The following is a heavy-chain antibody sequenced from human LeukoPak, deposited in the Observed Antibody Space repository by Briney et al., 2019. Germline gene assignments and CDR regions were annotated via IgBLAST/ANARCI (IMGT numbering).Heavy chain of an antibody. CDR1: GLTVSSNY. J-gene: IGHJ6*02. CDR3: VPLLYYYYGMDV. CDR2: IYSGGST. Sequence: GGSLRLSCAASGLTVSSNYMSWVRQAPGKGLEWVSVIYSGGSTYYADSVKGRFTISRDNSKNTLYLQMNSLRAEDTAVYYCVPLLYYYYGMDVWGQGTTVTVSS. V-gene: IGHV3-66*01.